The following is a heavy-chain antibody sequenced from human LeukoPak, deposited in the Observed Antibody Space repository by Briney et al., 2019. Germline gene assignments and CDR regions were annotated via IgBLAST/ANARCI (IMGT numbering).Heavy chain of an antibody. CDR1: GFTFSNYG. CDR2: ISNEGSSK. Sequence: GGSLRLSCAASGFTFSNYGVHGVRQAPGKGLEGVAVISNEGSSKYSADSVKGRITISRDNSKSTLYLQMNSLRAEDTAVYYCAKDRVRGYNYGSTGPDYWGQGTLVTVSS. V-gene: IGHV3-30*18. J-gene: IGHJ4*02. D-gene: IGHD5-18*01. CDR3: AKDRVRGYNYGSTGPDY.